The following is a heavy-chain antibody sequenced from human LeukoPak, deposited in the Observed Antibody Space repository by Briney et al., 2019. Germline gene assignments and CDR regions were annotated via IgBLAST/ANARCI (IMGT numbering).Heavy chain of an antibody. J-gene: IGHJ4*02. CDR2: ISYDGSNK. V-gene: IGHV3-30*04. CDR1: GFTFSSYA. D-gene: IGHD6-19*01. Sequence: GGSLRLSCGASGFTFSSYAMYWVRQAPGKGLEWVAVISYDGSNKDYADSVKGRFTISRDDSKNTLFLQMNSLRIDDTAVYYCARLKAVAGPHYYFDYWGQGTLVTVSS. CDR3: ARLKAVAGPHYYFDY.